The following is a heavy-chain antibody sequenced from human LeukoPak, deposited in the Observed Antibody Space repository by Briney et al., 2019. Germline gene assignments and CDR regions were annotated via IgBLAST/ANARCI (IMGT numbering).Heavy chain of an antibody. J-gene: IGHJ5*02. Sequence: SETLPLTCAVYGGSFSGYYWSYIRQPPPKGLEWIGAIKHNESTNYNPALKTRVTITVDTSKNQYALKLSSMTAADTAVYYCAREKDPVDILTGYYRDWFDPWGQGTLVTVSS. CDR1: GGSFSGYY. CDR2: IKHNEST. D-gene: IGHD3-9*01. V-gene: IGHV4-34*01. CDR3: AREKDPVDILTGYYRDWFDP.